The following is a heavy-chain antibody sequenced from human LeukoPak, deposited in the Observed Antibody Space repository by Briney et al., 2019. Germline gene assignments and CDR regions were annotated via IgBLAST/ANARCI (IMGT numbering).Heavy chain of an antibody. D-gene: IGHD6-6*01. Sequence: GGSLTLSCAASGFTLNSYAMSWVRQAPGTGLEWVSAISDGGSDTYYADSVKGRFTISKDNSKNMLFLQMNSLMDDDTAVYYCAKRVPYSSSSVYFDSGGQGTLVTVSS. J-gene: IGHJ4*02. CDR3: AKRVPYSSSSVYFDS. V-gene: IGHV3-23*01. CDR2: ISDGGSDT. CDR1: GFTLNSYA.